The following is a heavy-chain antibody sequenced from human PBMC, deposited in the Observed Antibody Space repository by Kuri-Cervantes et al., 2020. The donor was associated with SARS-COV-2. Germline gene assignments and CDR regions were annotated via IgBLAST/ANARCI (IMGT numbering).Heavy chain of an antibody. CDR3: ARALYSSYVYFDL. CDR1: GFTFSSYS. J-gene: IGHJ2*01. CDR2: ISTSSAYI. Sequence: GESLKISCAASGFTFSSYSMNWVRQAPGKGLEWVSYISTSSAYIYHGDSVKGRFIISRDNAKNSLYLQMTSLRAEDTAVYYCARALYSSYVYFDLWGRGTLVTVSS. D-gene: IGHD4-11*01. V-gene: IGHV3-21*01.